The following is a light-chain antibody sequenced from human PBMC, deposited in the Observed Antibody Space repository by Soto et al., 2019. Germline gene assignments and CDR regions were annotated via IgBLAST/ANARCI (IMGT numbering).Light chain of an antibody. CDR2: KAS. V-gene: IGKV1-5*03. CDR3: QHYNSYLIT. Sequence: DLQMTQSPSTLSASVGDRVPLTCRASQSISVWLAWYQQKPGKAPKLLIYKASSLESGVPSRFSGSGSGTEFTLTISSLQPDEFATYYCQHYNSYLITFGQGTRLEIK. J-gene: IGKJ5*01. CDR1: QSISVW.